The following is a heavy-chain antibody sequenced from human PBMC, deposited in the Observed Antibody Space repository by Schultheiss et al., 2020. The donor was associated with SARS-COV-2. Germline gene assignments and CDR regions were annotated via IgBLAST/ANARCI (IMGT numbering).Heavy chain of an antibody. CDR3: AAYDFWSTYGMDV. CDR2: IYHSGST. V-gene: IGHV4-38-2*01. CDR1: GYSISSGYY. J-gene: IGHJ6*02. Sequence: SETLSLTCAVSGYSISSGYYWGWIRQPPGKGLEWIGSIYHSGSTNYNPSLKSRVTMSVDKSKNQFSLKLSSVTAADTAVYYCAAYDFWSTYGMDVWGQGTTVTVSS. D-gene: IGHD3-3*01.